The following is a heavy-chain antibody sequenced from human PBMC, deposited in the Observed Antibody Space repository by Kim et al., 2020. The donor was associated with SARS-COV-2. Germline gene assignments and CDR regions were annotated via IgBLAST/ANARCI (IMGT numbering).Heavy chain of an antibody. J-gene: IGHJ6*02. CDR2: INHSGST. CDR3: ARGPKPGAPQTTVTGYYYGMDV. Sequence: SETLSLTCAVYGGSFSGYYWSWIRQPPGKGLEWIWEINHSGSTNYNPSLKSRVTISVDTSKNQFSLKLSSVTAADTAVYYCARGPKPGAPQTTVTGYYYGMDVWDQGTTVTVSS. D-gene: IGHD4-17*01. V-gene: IGHV4-34*01. CDR1: GGSFSGYY.